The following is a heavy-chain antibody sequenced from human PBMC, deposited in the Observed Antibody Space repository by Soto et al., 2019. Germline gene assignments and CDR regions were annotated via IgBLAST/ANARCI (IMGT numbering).Heavy chain of an antibody. CDR3: AREIVTAGGNNYFDP. D-gene: IGHD2-21*02. J-gene: IGHJ5*02. Sequence: SETLSLTCGVSGGTVASSHWWSWVRQSPGRGLEWIGNVYHTGDTNFNPSLQSRVTFSVDKSNNQFSLRLTSVTAADTAVYFCAREIVTAGGNNYFDPWGPGTLVTV. CDR1: GGTVASSHW. V-gene: IGHV4-4*02. CDR2: VYHTGDT.